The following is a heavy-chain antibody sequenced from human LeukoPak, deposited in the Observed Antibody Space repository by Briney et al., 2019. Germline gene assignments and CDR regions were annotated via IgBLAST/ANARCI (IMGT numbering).Heavy chain of an antibody. Sequence: PGGSLRLSCAASGFTFSSYSMNWGRQAPGKGLEWVSSISSSSSYIYYADSVKGRFTISRDNAKNSLYLQMNSLRAEDTAVYYCHTKYSGSYHPTGDWFDPWGQGTLVTVSS. V-gene: IGHV3-21*01. J-gene: IGHJ5*02. CDR1: GFTFSSYS. CDR2: ISSSSSYI. D-gene: IGHD1-26*01. CDR3: HTKYSGSYHPTGDWFDP.